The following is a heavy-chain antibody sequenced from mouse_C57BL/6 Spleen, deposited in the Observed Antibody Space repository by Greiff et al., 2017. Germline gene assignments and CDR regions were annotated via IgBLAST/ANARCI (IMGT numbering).Heavy chain of an antibody. J-gene: IGHJ3*01. D-gene: IGHD1-1*01. CDR2: IRNKANGYTT. V-gene: IGHV7-3*01. Sequence: EVKLVESGGGLVQPGGSLSLSCAASGFTFTDYYMSWVRQPPGKALEWLGFIRNKANGYTTEYSASVKGRFTISRDNSQSILYLQMNALRAEDSATYYCARSHYYGSSLFAYWGQGTLVTVSA. CDR3: ARSHYYGSSLFAY. CDR1: GFTFTDYY.